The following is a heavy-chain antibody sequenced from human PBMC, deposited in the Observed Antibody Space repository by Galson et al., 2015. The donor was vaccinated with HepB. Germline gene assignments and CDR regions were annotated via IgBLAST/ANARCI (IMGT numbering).Heavy chain of an antibody. J-gene: IGHJ3*01. CDR2: ISTNTGNP. D-gene: IGHD5-18*01. CDR3: TRDNSVVTVNAFDL. V-gene: IGHV7-4-1*02. CDR1: GYTLTKYA. Sequence: SVKVSCKASGYTLTKYAIHWVRQAPGQGLEWMGWISTNTGNPSYAQGFTGRFVFSLDTSVTTSYLQMSSLKAEDTAVYYCTRDNSVVTVNAFDLWGQGTMVIVSS.